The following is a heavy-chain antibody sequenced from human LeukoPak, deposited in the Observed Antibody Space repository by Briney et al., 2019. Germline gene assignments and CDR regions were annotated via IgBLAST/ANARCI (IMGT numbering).Heavy chain of an antibody. CDR2: VSSGSGTI. D-gene: IGHD2-15*01. J-gene: IGHJ1*01. CDR1: GFTFNSYS. Sequence: GGSLRLSCAASGFTFNSYSMNWVRQAPGKGLGWVSYVSSGSGTIYYADSVKGRFTISRDNAENSLYLQMNSLRAEDTAVYYCARRTPGYCSGGSCYGFQHWGQGTLVTVSS. CDR3: ARRTPGYCSGGSCYGFQH. V-gene: IGHV3-48*04.